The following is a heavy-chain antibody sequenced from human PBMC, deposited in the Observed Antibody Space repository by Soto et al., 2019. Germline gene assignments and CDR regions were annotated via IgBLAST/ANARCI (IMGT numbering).Heavy chain of an antibody. CDR2: IKQDGSEK. V-gene: IGHV3-7*01. Sequence: EVQLVESGGGLVQPGGFLRLSCAASAFTFSSYWMSWVRQAPGKGLEWVANIKQDGSEKYYVDSVKGRFTISRDNAKNSLYLQMNSLRAEDTAVYYCARDLDLTADYWGQGTLVTVSS. D-gene: IGHD1-1*01. J-gene: IGHJ4*02. CDR1: AFTFSSYW. CDR3: ARDLDLTADY.